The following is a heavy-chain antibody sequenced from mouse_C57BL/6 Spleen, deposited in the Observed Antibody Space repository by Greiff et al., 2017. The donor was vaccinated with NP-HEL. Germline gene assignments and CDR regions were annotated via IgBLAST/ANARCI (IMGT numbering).Heavy chain of an antibody. D-gene: IGHD2-4*01. CDR3: ARRGNDYDGYFDY. V-gene: IGHV1-82*01. CDR1: GYAFSSSW. J-gene: IGHJ2*01. Sequence: LVESGPELVKPGASVKISCKASGYAFSSSWMNWVKQRPGKGLEWIGRIYPGDGDTNYNGKFKGKATLTADKSSSTAYMQLSSLTSEDSAVYFCARRGNDYDGYFDYWGQGTTLTVSS. CDR2: IYPGDGDT.